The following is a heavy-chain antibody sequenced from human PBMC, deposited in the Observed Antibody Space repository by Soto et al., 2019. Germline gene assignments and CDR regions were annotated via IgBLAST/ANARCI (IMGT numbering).Heavy chain of an antibody. Sequence: QVPLVQSGPDLKRPGASMKVSCKASGYTFTSYGISWVRQPPGQGLEWMAWISPLKGRTQYSQKAQGRVTLSTDTSSNTAYMEMTTLRVDDTAVYYCAMDYGDRPEYFKHWGQGTLVTVS. D-gene: IGHD4-17*01. CDR3: AMDYGDRPEYFKH. CDR1: GYTFTSYG. V-gene: IGHV1-18*04. CDR2: ISPLKGRT. J-gene: IGHJ1*01.